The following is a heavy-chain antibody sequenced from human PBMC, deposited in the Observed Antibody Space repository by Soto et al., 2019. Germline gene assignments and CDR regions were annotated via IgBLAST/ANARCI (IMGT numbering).Heavy chain of an antibody. V-gene: IGHV1-3*01. CDR1: GYSFASHA. J-gene: IGHJ6*03. CDR3: ASTTVTGFYYYYMDV. D-gene: IGHD4-4*01. CDR2: INAGSGNS. Sequence: VQLVQSGAEVKRPGASVKVSCEASGYSFASHAIHWVRQAPGQRLEWMGWINAGSGNSKYSQNFQGRVTITRDTSASTAYMELSSLRSEDTAIYYCASTTVTGFYYYYMDVWGKGTTVSVSS.